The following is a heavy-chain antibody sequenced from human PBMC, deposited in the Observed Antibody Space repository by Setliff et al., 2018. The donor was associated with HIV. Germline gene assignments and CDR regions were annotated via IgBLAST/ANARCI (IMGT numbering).Heavy chain of an antibody. D-gene: IGHD3-10*01. CDR3: AGPRGDEAFDV. CDR2: FIPVLDIT. V-gene: IGHV1-69*10. CDR1: GGSFNNYA. Sequence: GASVKVSCKASGGSFNNYAINWVRQAPGQGLEWMGQFIPVLDITNYAQKFQGTVTINADKSTNTMYLELRSLRPEDTVMYYCAGPRGDEAFDVWGQGTMVTVSS. J-gene: IGHJ3*01.